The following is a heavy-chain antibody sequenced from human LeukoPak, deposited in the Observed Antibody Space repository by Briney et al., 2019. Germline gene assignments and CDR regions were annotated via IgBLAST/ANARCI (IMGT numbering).Heavy chain of an antibody. CDR2: INTDGTVT. CDR1: GFTFSKYW. Sequence: VGSLRLSCAASGFTFSKYWMLWVRQAPGKGLESVSRINTDGTVTTYAGSVKGRFTVSRDNSDNTMFLQMNSVRDEDTAVYYCATKQWLAPPPDSWGQGTPVTVSS. D-gene: IGHD6-19*01. J-gene: IGHJ4*02. CDR3: ATKQWLAPPPDS. V-gene: IGHV3-74*01.